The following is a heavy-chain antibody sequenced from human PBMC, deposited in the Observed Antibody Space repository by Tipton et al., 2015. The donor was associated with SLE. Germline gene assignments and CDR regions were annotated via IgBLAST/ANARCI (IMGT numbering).Heavy chain of an antibody. V-gene: IGHV3-7*01. J-gene: IGHJ4*02. Sequence: SLRLSCAPSGLTFSMYWMSWVRQGPGKGLEWVAYINRDGSEKYYGDSVKGRFTISRDNAKNSLYLQMNSLRAEDTAIYYCAREGDSSGYHYWGQGTLVTVSS. D-gene: IGHD3-22*01. CDR3: AREGDSSGYHY. CDR2: INRDGSEK. CDR1: GLTFSMYW.